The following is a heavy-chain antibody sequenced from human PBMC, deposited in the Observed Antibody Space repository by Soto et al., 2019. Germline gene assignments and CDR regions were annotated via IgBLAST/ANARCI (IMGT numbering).Heavy chain of an antibody. CDR1: GGSISSGIYY. V-gene: IGHV4-39*01. CDR2: MYYSGIT. D-gene: IGHD4-17*01. CDR3: ARQDGQTTVTTVRVWFDP. Sequence: QLQLQESGPGLVKPSETLSLTCTVSGGSISSGIYYWGWIRQPPGKGLEYIASMYYSGITYYYPSLKSRATISVDTSMHQISLKLRSVTAADTAVYYCARQDGQTTVTTVRVWFDPWGQGTLVTVSS. J-gene: IGHJ5*02.